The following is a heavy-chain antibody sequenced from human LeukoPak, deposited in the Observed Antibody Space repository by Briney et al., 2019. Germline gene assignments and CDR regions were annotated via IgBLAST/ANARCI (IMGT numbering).Heavy chain of an antibody. Sequence: GGSLRLSCAASEFILSNWWMTWVRQAPGKGREWVASIKPDGSENYYVDSVKGRFTVSRDNARSSLYPQMNSLRAEDTAVYYCARGHYGMDVWGQGTTVTVSS. CDR1: EFILSNWW. CDR3: ARGHYGMDV. CDR2: IKPDGSEN. V-gene: IGHV3-7*01. J-gene: IGHJ6*02.